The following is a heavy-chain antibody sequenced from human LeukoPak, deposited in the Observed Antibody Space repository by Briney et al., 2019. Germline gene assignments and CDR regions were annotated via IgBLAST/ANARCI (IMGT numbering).Heavy chain of an antibody. V-gene: IGHV3-7*01. CDR2: IKKDGSEK. CDR1: GFIVSSYW. J-gene: IGHJ4*02. Sequence: GGSLRLSCAASGFIVSSYWMSWVRQVPGKGLEWVANIKKDGSEKHYVDSVEGRFTVSRDDARNLLFLQMNSLRAGDTAVYYCAREGISGGIFDYWGQGALVAVSS. CDR3: AREGISGGIFDY. D-gene: IGHD3-10*01.